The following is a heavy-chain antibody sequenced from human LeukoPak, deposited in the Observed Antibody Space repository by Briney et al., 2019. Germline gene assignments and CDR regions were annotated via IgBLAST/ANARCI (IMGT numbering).Heavy chain of an antibody. CDR3: ARCKGGWSDHFYGMDV. Sequence: GGSLRLSCVASGFTLRVNYMTWIRQTPGRGLEWVSVIYSDGTTKYADSAKGRFTVSRDNSKSMVYLQMDRLRAEDTAVYYCARCKGGWSDHFYGMDVWGQGTTVTVSS. D-gene: IGHD6-19*01. CDR2: IYSDGTT. J-gene: IGHJ6*02. CDR1: GFTLRVNY. V-gene: IGHV3-53*01.